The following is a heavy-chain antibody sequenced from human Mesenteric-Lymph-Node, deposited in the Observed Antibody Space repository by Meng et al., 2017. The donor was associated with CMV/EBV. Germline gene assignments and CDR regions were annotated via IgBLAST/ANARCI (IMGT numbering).Heavy chain of an antibody. V-gene: IGHV3-30*02. Sequence: GESLKISCAASGFTFDNYAMGWVRLAPGKGLEWVAFIRYNGNKTYYGDSVQGRFIVSRDNAKNTLYPQMNSLRVDDTSVYYCAKDLGGLRGLGGMDVWGQGTTVTVSS. J-gene: IGHJ6*02. CDR1: GFTFDNYA. D-gene: IGHD3-16*01. CDR3: AKDLGGLRGLGGMDV. CDR2: IRYNGNKT.